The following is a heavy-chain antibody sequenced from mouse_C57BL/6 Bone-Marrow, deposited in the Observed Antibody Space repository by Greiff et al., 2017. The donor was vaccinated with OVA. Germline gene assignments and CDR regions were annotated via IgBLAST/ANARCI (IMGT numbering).Heavy chain of an antibody. J-gene: IGHJ4*01. CDR3: ARGTAQGYYAMDY. Sequence: VQLKESGGGLVQPGGSLKLSCAASGIDFSRYWMSWVRRAPGKGLEWIGEINPDSSTINYAPSLKDKFIISRDNAKNTLYLQMSKVRSEDTALYYCARGTAQGYYAMDYWGQGTSVTVSS. V-gene: IGHV4-1*01. D-gene: IGHD3-2*02. CDR2: INPDSSTI. CDR1: GIDFSRYW.